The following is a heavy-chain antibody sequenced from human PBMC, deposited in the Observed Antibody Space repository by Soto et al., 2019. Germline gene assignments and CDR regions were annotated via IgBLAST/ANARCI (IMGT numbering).Heavy chain of an antibody. Sequence: GGSLRLSCAASGFTFSSYWMSWVRQAPGKGLEWVANIKQDGSEKYYVDSVKGRFTISRDNAKNSLYLQMNSLRAEDTAVYYCAREIRYYDFWSGYYPNYGMDVWGQGTTVTVSS. V-gene: IGHV3-7*05. D-gene: IGHD3-3*01. J-gene: IGHJ6*02. CDR3: AREIRYYDFWSGYYPNYGMDV. CDR1: GFTFSSYW. CDR2: IKQDGSEK.